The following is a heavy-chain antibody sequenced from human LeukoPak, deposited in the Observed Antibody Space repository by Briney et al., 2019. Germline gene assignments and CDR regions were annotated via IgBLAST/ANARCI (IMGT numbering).Heavy chain of an antibody. CDR1: GGSFSGYY. J-gene: IGHJ6*03. Sequence: MSSETLSLTCAVYGGSFSGYYWSWIRQPPGKGLEWIGEINHSGSTNYNPSLKSRVTISVDTSKNQFSLKLSSVTAADTAVYYCARRTVTKKYMDVWGKGTTVTISS. V-gene: IGHV4-34*01. D-gene: IGHD4-17*01. CDR3: ARRTVTKKYMDV. CDR2: INHSGST.